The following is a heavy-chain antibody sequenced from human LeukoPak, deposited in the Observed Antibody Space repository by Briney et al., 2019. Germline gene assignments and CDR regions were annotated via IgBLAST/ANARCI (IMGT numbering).Heavy chain of an antibody. V-gene: IGHV1-2*04. CDR3: ARGDGWDYLDY. CDR2: ISPNSGGT. Sequence: ASVKVSCKTSGYTFTNYYIHWVRQAPGQGLEWMGWISPNSGGTNYAQKFQGWVTLTRDASISTAYMDLSRLRSDDTAVYYCARGDGWDYLDYWGQGTLVTVSS. J-gene: IGHJ4*02. D-gene: IGHD5-24*01. CDR1: GYTFTNYY.